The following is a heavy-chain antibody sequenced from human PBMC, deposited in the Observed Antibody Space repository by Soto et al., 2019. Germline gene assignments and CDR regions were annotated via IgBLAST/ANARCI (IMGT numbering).Heavy chain of an antibody. V-gene: IGHV5-51*01. CDR2: IYPKDSDT. D-gene: IGHD3-3*01. CDR1: GYSFATYW. CDR3: ARHPSFCCCYDGDKGWFDF. J-gene: IGHJ5*01. Sequence: GESLKISCKGSGYSFATYWIVWVRQMPGKGLEWMGIIYPKDSDTRYSPSFQGQVTISADKSISTAYLQWSSLKASDTAMYYCARHPSFCCCYDGDKGWFDFWGQGTLVTVSA.